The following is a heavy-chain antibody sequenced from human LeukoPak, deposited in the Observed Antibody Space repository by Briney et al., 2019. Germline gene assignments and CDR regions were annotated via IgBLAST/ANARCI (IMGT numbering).Heavy chain of an antibody. Sequence: GGSLRLSCAASGFTFSNYVMSWVRQAPEKGLEWVSAIRVDGGGTFYADSVKGRFTVSRDDSKNTLYLQMNSLRAEDTAVYYCARLEYYYDSSGYYYLDYWGQGTLVTVSS. CDR3: ARLEYYYDSSGYYYLDY. CDR2: IRVDGGGT. J-gene: IGHJ4*02. CDR1: GFTFSNYV. V-gene: IGHV3-23*01. D-gene: IGHD3-22*01.